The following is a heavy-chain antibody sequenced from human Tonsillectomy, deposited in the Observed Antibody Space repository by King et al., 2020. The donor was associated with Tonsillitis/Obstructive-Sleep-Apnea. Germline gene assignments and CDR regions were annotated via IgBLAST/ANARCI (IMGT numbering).Heavy chain of an antibody. Sequence: QLVQSGGGLVKPGGSLRLSCAASGFTFSSYSMNWVRQAPGKGLEWVSSISSSSSYIYYADSVKGRFTIYRDNAKNSLYLQMNSLRAEDTAVYYCARGSGDGYNSYDYWGQGTLVTVSS. CDR2: ISSSSSYI. D-gene: IGHD5-24*01. V-gene: IGHV3-21*01. CDR1: GFTFSSYS. CDR3: ARGSGDGYNSYDY. J-gene: IGHJ4*02.